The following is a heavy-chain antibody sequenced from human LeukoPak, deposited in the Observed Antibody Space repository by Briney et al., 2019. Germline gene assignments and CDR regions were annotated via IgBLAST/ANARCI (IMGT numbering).Heavy chain of an antibody. V-gene: IGHV1-69*05. CDR3: AADRSSFGPWFNY. D-gene: IGHD6-13*01. CDR2: IIPIFGTA. J-gene: IGHJ4*02. CDR1: GGTFSSYA. Sequence: SVKVSCKASGGTFSSYAISWVRQAPGQGLEWMGRIIPIFGTANYAQKFQGRVTITTDESTSTAYMELSSLRSEDTAVYYCAADRSSFGPWFNYWGQGTLVTVSS.